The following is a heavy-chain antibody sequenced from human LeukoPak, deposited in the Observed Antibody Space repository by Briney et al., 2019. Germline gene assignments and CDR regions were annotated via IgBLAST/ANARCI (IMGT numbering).Heavy chain of an antibody. D-gene: IGHD3-10*01. Sequence: GASEKVSCKASGYTFTGYYMHWVRQAPGQGLEWMGWINPNSGGTNYAQKFQGRVTMTRDTSISTAYMELSRLRSDDTAVYYCARGPGELLFSEFDYWGQGTLVTVSS. V-gene: IGHV1-2*02. J-gene: IGHJ4*02. CDR2: INPNSGGT. CDR3: ARGPGELLFSEFDY. CDR1: GYTFTGYY.